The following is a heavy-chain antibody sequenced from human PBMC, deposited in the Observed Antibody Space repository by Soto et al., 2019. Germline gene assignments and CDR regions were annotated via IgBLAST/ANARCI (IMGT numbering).Heavy chain of an antibody. Sequence: QITLKESGLTLVKPTQPLTLTCTFSGFSLSTSGVGVGWIRQPPGKALEWLALIYWNDEKRFSPSLKSRLTITKDTFKSQVVLTMINMDPVDTATYYCAHNPIDYYDTSGPGDYFDYWGQGTLVTVSP. V-gene: IGHV2-5*01. D-gene: IGHD3-22*01. J-gene: IGHJ4*02. CDR3: AHNPIDYYDTSGPGDYFDY. CDR2: IYWNDEK. CDR1: GFSLSTSGVG.